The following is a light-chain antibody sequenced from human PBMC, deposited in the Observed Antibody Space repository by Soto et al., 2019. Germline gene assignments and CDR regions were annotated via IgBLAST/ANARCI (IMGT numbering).Light chain of an antibody. V-gene: IGKV3-20*01. Sequence: EIVLTQSPGTLSLSPGERATLSCRTSHSVDSTHLAWYQQKPGQAPRRLIYGASGRATGIPDRFGGSGSGTDFTLTISRLEPEDFAVYYCQHYGDSRTFGQGTKVEVK. J-gene: IGKJ1*01. CDR2: GAS. CDR1: HSVDSTH. CDR3: QHYGDSRT.